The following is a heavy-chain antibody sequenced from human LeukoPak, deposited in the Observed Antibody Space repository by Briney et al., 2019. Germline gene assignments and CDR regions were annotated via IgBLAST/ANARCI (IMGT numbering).Heavy chain of an antibody. CDR1: GFTFSNAW. J-gene: IGHJ4*02. CDR2: IKGKTDGGTT. V-gene: IGHV3-15*01. Sequence: KSGGSLRLSCAASGFTFSNAWMSWVRQAPGKGLEWVGRIKGKTDGGTTDYAAPVKGRFTISRDDSKNTLYLQMNSLKTEDTAVYYCTTHSSGCGQGTLVTVSS. D-gene: IGHD6-19*01. CDR3: TTHSSG.